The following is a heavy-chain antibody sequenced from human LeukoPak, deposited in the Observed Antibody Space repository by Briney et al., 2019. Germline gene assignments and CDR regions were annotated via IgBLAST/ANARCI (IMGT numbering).Heavy chain of an antibody. CDR3: VRVAVAGNLNNWFDP. D-gene: IGHD6-19*01. J-gene: IGHJ5*02. V-gene: IGHV3-33*01. Sequence: PGRSLRLSCAASGFTFSNYGMHWVRQAPGKGLEWVAVIWYDGSNKYYADSVKGRFTISRDNSKNTLYLQMNSLRAEDTAVYYCVRVAVAGNLNNWFDPWGQGTLVTVPS. CDR2: IWYDGSNK. CDR1: GFTFSNYG.